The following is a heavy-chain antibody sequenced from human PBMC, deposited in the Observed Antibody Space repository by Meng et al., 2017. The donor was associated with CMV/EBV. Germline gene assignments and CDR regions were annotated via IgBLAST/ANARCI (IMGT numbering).Heavy chain of an antibody. V-gene: IGHV3-21*01. CDR2: ISSSSYI. Sequence: GGSLRLSCAASGFTFSSYSMNWVRQAPGKGLEWVSSISSSSYIYYADSVKGRFTISRDNAKNSLYLQMNSLRAEDTAVYYCAREPGYCSSTSCYTSHYYYGMDVWGQGTTVTVSS. D-gene: IGHD2-2*02. J-gene: IGHJ6*02. CDR3: AREPGYCSSTSCYTSHYYYGMDV. CDR1: GFTFSSYS.